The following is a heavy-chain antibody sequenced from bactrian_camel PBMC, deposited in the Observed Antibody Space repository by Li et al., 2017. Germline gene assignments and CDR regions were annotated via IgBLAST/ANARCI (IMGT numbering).Heavy chain of an antibody. Sequence: QVQLVESGGGSVQTGGSLKLSFVVSGFPYNSQCMEWFRQAPGKKREGVAAIGNDGTTSYADSVKGRFTISKDDLKDTLYLQMNSLKPEDTAMYYCAADSVGRCRARGWVERPSVAAYDYWGQGTQVTVS. CDR1: GFPYNSQC. V-gene: IGHV3S55*01. CDR2: IGNDGTT. CDR3: AADSVGRCRARGWVERPSVAAYDY. D-gene: IGHD5*01. J-gene: IGHJ4*01.